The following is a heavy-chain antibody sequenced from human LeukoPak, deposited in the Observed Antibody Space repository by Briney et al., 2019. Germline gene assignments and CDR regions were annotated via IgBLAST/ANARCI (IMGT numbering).Heavy chain of an antibody. J-gene: IGHJ4*02. CDR3: ATVDSSGYYYVPTFDY. V-gene: IGHV1-24*01. CDR1: GYTLTELS. Sequence: ASVKVSCKVSGYTLTELSMHWVRQAPGKGLEWMGGFDPEDGETIYAQKFQGRVTMTEDTSTDTAYMELSSLRSEDTAVYYCATVDSSGYYYVPTFDYWGQGTLVTVSS. D-gene: IGHD3-22*01. CDR2: FDPEDGET.